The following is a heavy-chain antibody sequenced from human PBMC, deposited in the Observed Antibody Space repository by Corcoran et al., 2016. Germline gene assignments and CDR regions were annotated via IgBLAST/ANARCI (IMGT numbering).Heavy chain of an antibody. CDR3: ARSDVVVPAAIHNWFDP. CDR2: IDPSDSYT. J-gene: IGHJ5*02. D-gene: IGHD2-2*01. CDR1: GYSFTSYW. V-gene: IGHV5-10-1*03. Sequence: EVQLVQSGAEVKKPGESLRISCKGSGYSFTSYWISWVRQMPGKGLEWMGRIDPSDSYTNYSPSFQGHVTISADKSISTAYLQGSSLKASDTAMYYCARSDVVVPAAIHNWFDPWGQGTLVTVSS.